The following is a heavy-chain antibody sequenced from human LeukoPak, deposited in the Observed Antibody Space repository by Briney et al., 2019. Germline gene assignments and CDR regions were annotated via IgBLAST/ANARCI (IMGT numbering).Heavy chain of an antibody. J-gene: IGHJ4*02. CDR1: GGSISSSSYY. D-gene: IGHD1-26*01. CDR2: IYYSGST. Sequence: SETLSLTCTVSGGSISSSSYYWGWIRQPPGKGLEWTGSIYYSGSTYYNPSLKSRVTISVDASKNQFSLRLSSVTAADTAVYYCATMEPTLNDYWGQGTLVTVPS. V-gene: IGHV4-39*01. CDR3: ATMEPTLNDY.